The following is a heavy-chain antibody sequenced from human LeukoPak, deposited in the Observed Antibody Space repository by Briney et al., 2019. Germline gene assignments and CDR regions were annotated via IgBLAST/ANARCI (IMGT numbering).Heavy chain of an antibody. J-gene: IGHJ6*03. CDR3: AKDRCSNGIGCYYYYMDV. CDR1: GFTFSSYW. CDR2: IKQDGSEK. V-gene: IGHV3-7*01. Sequence: SGGSLRLSCAASGFTFSSYWMSWVRQAPGKGLEWVANIKQDGSEKYYVDSVKGRFSISRDSSKNILYLQMNSLRAEDTAVYYCAKDRCSNGIGCYYYYMDVWGKGTTVTISS. D-gene: IGHD2-8*01.